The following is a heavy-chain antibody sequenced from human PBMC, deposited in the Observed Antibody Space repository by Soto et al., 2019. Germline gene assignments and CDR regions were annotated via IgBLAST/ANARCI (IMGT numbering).Heavy chain of an antibody. Sequence: SVKVSCKASGYTFTVYYMHWVRQAPGQGLEWMGWINPNSGTANYAQKFQGRVTITADESTSAAYMELSSLRSEDTAVYYCARLGSSGYYYGPYNWFDPWGQGTLVTVSS. J-gene: IGHJ5*02. D-gene: IGHD3-22*01. V-gene: IGHV1-69*13. CDR3: ARLGSSGYYYGPYNWFDP. CDR2: INPNSGTA. CDR1: GYTFTVYY.